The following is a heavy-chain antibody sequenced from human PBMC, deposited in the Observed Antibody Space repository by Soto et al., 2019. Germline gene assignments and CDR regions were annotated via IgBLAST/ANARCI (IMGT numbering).Heavy chain of an antibody. Sequence: EVQLLESGGGLVQPGGSLRLSCAASGFTFDNYAMSWVRQAPGKGLEWVSGIGGSGVTTYYAHSVKGRFTISRDNSKNTLYLQMNSLSAEDTAVYYCAKDRLSSPCTWFDPWGQGNLLTVYS. CDR2: IGGSGVTT. J-gene: IGHJ5*02. CDR3: AKDRLSSPCTWFDP. V-gene: IGHV3-23*01. CDR1: GFTFDNYA. D-gene: IGHD5-12*01.